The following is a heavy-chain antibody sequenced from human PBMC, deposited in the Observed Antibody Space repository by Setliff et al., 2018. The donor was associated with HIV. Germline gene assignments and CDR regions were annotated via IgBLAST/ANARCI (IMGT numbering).Heavy chain of an antibody. Sequence: GGSLRLSCAASGFTFSSYSMNWVRQAPGKGLEWVSYITSSSSTIYYADSVKGRFTISRDNAKNSLYLQMNSLRAEDTAVYYCARDAYYDFWSGYSVNWFDPWGQGTLVTVSS. D-gene: IGHD3-3*01. CDR1: GFTFSSYS. V-gene: IGHV3-48*01. J-gene: IGHJ5*02. CDR2: ITSSSSTI. CDR3: ARDAYYDFWSGYSVNWFDP.